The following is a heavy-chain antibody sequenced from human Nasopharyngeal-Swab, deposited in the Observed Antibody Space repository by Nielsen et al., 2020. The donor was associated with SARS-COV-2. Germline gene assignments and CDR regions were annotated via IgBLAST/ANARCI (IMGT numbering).Heavy chain of an antibody. Sequence: GESLKISCAASGFTFTDYNMHWVRQPPGQGLEWVAIMSYIGSNRYYADSVKGLFTFSRDNSKNTLYLQMTSLRAEDTSVYYCARGSRRAIVGATAYWGQGTLVTVSS. D-gene: IGHD1-26*01. CDR1: GFTFTDYN. V-gene: IGHV3-30*14. CDR3: ARGSRRAIVGATAY. J-gene: IGHJ4*02. CDR2: MSYIGSNR.